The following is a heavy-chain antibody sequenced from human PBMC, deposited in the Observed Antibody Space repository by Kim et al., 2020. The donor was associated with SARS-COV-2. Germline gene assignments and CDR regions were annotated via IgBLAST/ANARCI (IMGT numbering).Heavy chain of an antibody. D-gene: IGHD1-20*01. CDR3: AKEVSTVYYYYGMDV. V-gene: IGHV3-30*02. Sequence: DSVKGRFTISRDNSKNTLYLQMNSLRAEDTAVYYCAKEVSTVYYYYGMDVWGQGTTVTVSS. J-gene: IGHJ6*02.